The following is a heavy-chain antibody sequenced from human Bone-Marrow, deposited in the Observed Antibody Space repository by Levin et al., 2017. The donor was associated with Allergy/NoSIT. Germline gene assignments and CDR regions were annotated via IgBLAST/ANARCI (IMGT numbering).Heavy chain of an antibody. J-gene: IGHJ4*02. D-gene: IGHD3-3*01. CDR1: GFTFSSYG. CDR3: AKDQSGAYYDFWSGYYTGSGTGTDY. V-gene: IGHV3-30*18. Sequence: GGSLRLSCAASGFTFSSYGMHWVRQAPGKGLEWVAVISYDGSNKYYADSVKGRFTISRDNSKNTLYLQMNSLRAEDTAVYYCAKDQSGAYYDFWSGYYTGSGTGTDYWGQGTLVTVSS. CDR2: ISYDGSNK.